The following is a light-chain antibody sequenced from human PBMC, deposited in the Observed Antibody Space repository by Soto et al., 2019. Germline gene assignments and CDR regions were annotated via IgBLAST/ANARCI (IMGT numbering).Light chain of an antibody. CDR2: GAS. Sequence: DIVLTQSPGTLSLSPGETVTLSCRASQSFSGNYLTWYQHKPGQAPRLLIYGASNRATGIPDRVSGSGSGTSFTLTISRLEPHDFAVYYCQQYGRSPYTFGQGTKLEIK. V-gene: IGKV3-20*01. CDR1: QSFSGNY. J-gene: IGKJ2*01. CDR3: QQYGRSPYT.